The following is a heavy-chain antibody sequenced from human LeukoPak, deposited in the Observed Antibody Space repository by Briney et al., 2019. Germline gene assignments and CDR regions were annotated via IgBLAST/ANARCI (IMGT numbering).Heavy chain of an antibody. D-gene: IGHD5-18*01. CDR2: IWHDGSNK. Sequence: GGSLRLACAASGFSFSSYAMHWVRQAPGKGLEGVAVIWHDGSNKNYVDSVKGRFTISRDNAKNTLYLQMNSLRAEDTAVYYCARVHGAMGSLDCWGQGMLVTVSS. CDR1: GFSFSSYA. V-gene: IGHV3-33*01. CDR3: ARVHGAMGSLDC. J-gene: IGHJ4*02.